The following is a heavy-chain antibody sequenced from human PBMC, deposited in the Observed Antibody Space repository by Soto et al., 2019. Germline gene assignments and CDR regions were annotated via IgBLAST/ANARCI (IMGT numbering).Heavy chain of an antibody. CDR2: INAGNGDT. CDR3: ARAISGYVT. J-gene: IGHJ4*02. V-gene: IGHV1-3*01. Sequence: QVQLVQSGAEMKKPGASVKLSCKTSGINYNTYAIHWVRQAPGQGLEWMGWINAGNGDTRYSQNFQGRATLTRDTSASTAYMDLDSLKSEDTGVYYCARAISGYVTWGQGTLVTVSS. CDR1: GINYNTYA. D-gene: IGHD5-12*01.